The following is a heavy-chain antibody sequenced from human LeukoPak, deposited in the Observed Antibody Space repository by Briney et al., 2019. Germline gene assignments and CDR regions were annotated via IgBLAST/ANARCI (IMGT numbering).Heavy chain of an antibody. CDR3: ASVAAAGHYYYNSMDV. CDR1: GYTFTSYA. CDR2: IGAYHGST. Sequence: ASVKVSCKASGYTFTSYAINWVRQAPGPGLEWLGWIGAYHGSTKYAQKVQDRVTMTVDTSTATAYMELRGLRSDDTAVYYCASVAAAGHYYYNSMDVWGQGTTVTVSS. D-gene: IGHD6-13*01. J-gene: IGHJ6*02. V-gene: IGHV1-18*01.